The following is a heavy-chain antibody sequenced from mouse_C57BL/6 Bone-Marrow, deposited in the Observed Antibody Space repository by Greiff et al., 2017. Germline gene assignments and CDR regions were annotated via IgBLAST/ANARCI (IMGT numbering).Heavy chain of an antibody. Sequence: EVMLVESGGGLVQSGRSLRLSCATSGFTFSDFYMEWVRQAPGKGLEWIAASRNKANDYTTEYSASVKGRFIVSRDTSQTILYLQMNALRAEDTAIYYCARALLFYAMDYWGQGTSVTVSS. D-gene: IGHD2-10*01. CDR3: ARALLFYAMDY. CDR2: SRNKANDYTT. J-gene: IGHJ4*01. V-gene: IGHV7-1*01. CDR1: GFTFSDFY.